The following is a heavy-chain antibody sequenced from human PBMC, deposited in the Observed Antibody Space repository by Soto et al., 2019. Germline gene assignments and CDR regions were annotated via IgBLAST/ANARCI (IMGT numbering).Heavy chain of an antibody. D-gene: IGHD6-13*01. J-gene: IGHJ4*02. V-gene: IGHV4-59*02. CDR1: GDSVSSDY. CDR3: ARLTAAGTVDN. CDR2: IHYSGGT. Sequence: QVQLQESGPGLVKPSETLSLTCSVSGDSVSSDYWIWIRQPPGKGLEWIGYIHYSGGTNYNPSLESRVTISIDTSKDPFSLKLSSVTAADTAVYYCARLTAAGTVDNWGQGTLVTVSS.